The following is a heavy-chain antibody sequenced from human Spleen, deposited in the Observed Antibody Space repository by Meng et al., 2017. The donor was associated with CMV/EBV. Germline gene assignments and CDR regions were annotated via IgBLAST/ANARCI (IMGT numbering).Heavy chain of an antibody. J-gene: IGHJ6*02. Sequence: GESLKISCEASTSTFRSSWMSWVRQAPGRGLEWVANIKEDGSEKYYVDSVTGRFTISRDNARNSVYLQMNSLRAEDTAVYYCAKPGPETPSKVAMDVWGQGTTVTVSS. D-gene: IGHD1-14*01. CDR3: AKPGPETPSKVAMDV. V-gene: IGHV3-7*01. CDR2: IKEDGSEK. CDR1: TSTFRSSW.